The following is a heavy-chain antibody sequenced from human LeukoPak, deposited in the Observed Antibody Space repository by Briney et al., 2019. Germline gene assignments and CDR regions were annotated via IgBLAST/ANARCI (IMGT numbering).Heavy chain of an antibody. D-gene: IGHD2-2*01. CDR1: GYSFISYW. V-gene: IGHV5-51*01. CDR3: ACRDLTSTWSYP. Sequence: GESLKISCKGIGYSFISYWIGWVRQMPGKGIEWMGVIYPGDSRIRYNPSFQGQVTISVDKSIRTAYLQWVSLKASDTAMYHCACRDLTSTWSYPWGQGTLVTVSS. CDR2: IYPGDSRI. J-gene: IGHJ5*02.